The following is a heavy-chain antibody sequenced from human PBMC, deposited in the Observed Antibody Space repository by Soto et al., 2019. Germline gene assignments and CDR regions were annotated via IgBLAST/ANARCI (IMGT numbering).Heavy chain of an antibody. D-gene: IGHD6-6*01. CDR3: ASGEAIIAARPNRFDY. CDR2: INIDGSST. V-gene: IGHV3-74*01. CDR1: GFTFSSYW. Sequence: GGSLRLSCAASGFTFSSYWMHWVRQAPGKGLVWVSRINIDGSSTSYADSVKGRFTISRDNAKNTLYLQMNSLRAEDTAVYYCASGEAIIAARPNRFDYWGQGTLVTVSS. J-gene: IGHJ4*02.